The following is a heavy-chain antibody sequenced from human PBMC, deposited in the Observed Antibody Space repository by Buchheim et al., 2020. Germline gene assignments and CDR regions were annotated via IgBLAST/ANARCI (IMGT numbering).Heavy chain of an antibody. V-gene: IGHV4-59*01. J-gene: IGHJ5*02. Sequence: QVQLQESGPGLVKPSETLFLTCTVSGGSISSYYCSWILQPPGKGLEWIVYIYYSGSTNYNPSLKSRVTISVDTSKNQFSLKLSSVTAADTAVYYCERLTTSYSSGWYWFDPWGQGTL. CDR2: IYYSGST. CDR3: ERLTTSYSSGWYWFDP. D-gene: IGHD6-19*01. CDR1: GGSISSYY.